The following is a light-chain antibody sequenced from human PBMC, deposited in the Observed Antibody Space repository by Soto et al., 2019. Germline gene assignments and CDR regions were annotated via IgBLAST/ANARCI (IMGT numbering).Light chain of an antibody. V-gene: IGKV3-15*01. CDR2: GAS. CDR1: QSVSTN. J-gene: IGKJ2*01. Sequence: EIVMTQSPATLSVCPGERATLSCRASQSVSTNLAWYQQKPGQAPRLLIYGASTRATGIPARFSGRGSGTEFTLTISSLQSEDCAVYYCQQCNDWPHTFGQGTKLEIK. CDR3: QQCNDWPHT.